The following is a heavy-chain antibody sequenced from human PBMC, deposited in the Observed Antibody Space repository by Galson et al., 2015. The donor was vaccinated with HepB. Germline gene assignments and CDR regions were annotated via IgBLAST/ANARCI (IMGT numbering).Heavy chain of an antibody. CDR2: IWYDGRDQ. Sequence: SLRLSCATSGFIFRNYGMHWVRQAPGKGLEWVAVIWYDGRDQKYADSVRGRFTISRDNSRNTLYLQMRSLRVEDTALYYCAKLDSSGCSWGQGTLVTVSS. CDR3: AKLDSSGCS. V-gene: IGHV3-33*06. D-gene: IGHD3-22*01. CDR1: GFIFRNYG. J-gene: IGHJ4*02.